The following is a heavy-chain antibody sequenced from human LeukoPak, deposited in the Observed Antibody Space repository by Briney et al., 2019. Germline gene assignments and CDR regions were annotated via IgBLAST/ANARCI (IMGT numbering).Heavy chain of an antibody. D-gene: IGHD7-27*01. CDR3: ARDGLLGIPFDC. V-gene: IGHV1-2*02. CDR2: INPNTDGT. J-gene: IGHJ4*02. Sequence: ASVTVSCKASGYTFTGYYIHWVRQAPGQGLEWMGWINPNTDGTNYAQKFQGRVTMTRDTSISTAYMELSRLRSDDTAVYYCARDGLLGIPFDCWGQGTLVTVSS. CDR1: GYTFTGYY.